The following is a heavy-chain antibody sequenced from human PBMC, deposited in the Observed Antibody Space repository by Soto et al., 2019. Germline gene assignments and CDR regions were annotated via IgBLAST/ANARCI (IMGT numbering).Heavy chain of an antibody. J-gene: IGHJ4*02. CDR3: AREGGHCSGGSCYFDY. V-gene: IGHV1-69*05. CDR2: IIPIFGTA. D-gene: IGHD2-15*01. Sequence: QVQLVQSGAEVKKPGSSVKVSCKASGGTFSSYAISWVRQAPGQGLEWMGGIIPIFGTANYAQKFQGRVTTTXXEXTXXPYMELSSVRSEDTAVYYCAREGGHCSGGSCYFDYWGQGTLVTVSS. CDR1: GGTFSSYA.